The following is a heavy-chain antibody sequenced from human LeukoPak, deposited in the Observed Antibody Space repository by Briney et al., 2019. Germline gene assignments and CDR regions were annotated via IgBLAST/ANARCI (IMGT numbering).Heavy chain of an antibody. J-gene: IGHJ4*02. V-gene: IGHV4-39*01. CDR3: ARVPTSGYSYGYFDY. D-gene: IGHD5-18*01. CDR1: GGSISSSSYY. CDR2: IYYSGST. Sequence: SETLSLTCTVSGGSISSSSYYWGWIRQPPGKGLEWIGSIYYSGSTYYNPSLKSRVTISVDTSKNQFSLKLSSVTAADTAVYYCARVPTSGYSYGYFDYWGQGTLVTVSS.